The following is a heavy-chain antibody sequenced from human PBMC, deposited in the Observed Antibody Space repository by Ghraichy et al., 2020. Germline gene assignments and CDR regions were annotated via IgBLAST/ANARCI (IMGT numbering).Heavy chain of an antibody. CDR2: MNPNSGNT. CDR1: GSPFTSSD. CDR3: WVPPRIAARQRKYYFDY. Sequence: ASVKVSCKAAGSPFTSSDINWVRQAPGQGLEWMGWMNPNSGNTGYAQKFQGRVTMTRNTSISTAYMELSSLRSEDTAVYYCWVPPRIAARQRKYYFDYWGQVTLVTVAS. V-gene: IGHV1-8*01. D-gene: IGHD6-6*01. J-gene: IGHJ4*02.